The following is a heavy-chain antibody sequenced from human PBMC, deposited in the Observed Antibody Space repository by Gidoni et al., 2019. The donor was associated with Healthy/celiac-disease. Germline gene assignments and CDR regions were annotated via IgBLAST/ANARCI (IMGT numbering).Heavy chain of an antibody. Sequence: EVQLVESGGGLVQPGGSLRLSCAASGFTFSSYSMNWVRHAPGKGLEWVSYISRSSSTIYYADSVKGRFTISRDNAKNSLYLQMNSLRDEDTAVYYCARGPTDSWLGWFDPWGQGTLVTVSS. D-gene: IGHD6-19*01. J-gene: IGHJ5*02. CDR2: ISRSSSTI. CDR1: GFTFSSYS. CDR3: ARGPTDSWLGWFDP. V-gene: IGHV3-48*02.